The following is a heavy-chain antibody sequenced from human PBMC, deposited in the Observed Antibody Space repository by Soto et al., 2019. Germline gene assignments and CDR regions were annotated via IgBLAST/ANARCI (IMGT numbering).Heavy chain of an antibody. Sequence: SETLSLTCTVSGGSISSSSYYWGWIRQPPRKGLEWIGSIYYSGSTYYNPFLKSRVTISVDTSKNQFSLKLSSVTAADTAVYYCARIWSGYYGFNYFDYWGQGTLVTVSS. CDR2: IYYSGST. J-gene: IGHJ4*02. CDR1: GGSISSSSYY. V-gene: IGHV4-39*01. D-gene: IGHD3-3*01. CDR3: ARIWSGYYGFNYFDY.